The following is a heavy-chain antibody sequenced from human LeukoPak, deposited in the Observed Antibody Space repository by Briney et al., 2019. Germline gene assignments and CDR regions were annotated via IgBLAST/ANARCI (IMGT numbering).Heavy chain of an antibody. CDR3: VRGSHIVVVPVHAFDI. J-gene: IGHJ3*02. V-gene: IGHV1-8*01. CDR2: MNTNSGNT. CDR1: RYTFTNYE. D-gene: IGHD2-2*01. Sequence: ASVTDSFKASRYTFTNYEINGVRQAAGQGGEGMGWMNTNSGNTGYEKKLQGRVTMTRNIPISTDYMELSRLGYEDTAVYYCVRGSHIVVVPVHAFDIWGEGTIVSVS.